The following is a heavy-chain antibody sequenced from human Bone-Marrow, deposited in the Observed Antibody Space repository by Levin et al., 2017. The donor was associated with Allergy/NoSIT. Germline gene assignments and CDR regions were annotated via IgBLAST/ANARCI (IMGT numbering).Heavy chain of an antibody. CDR3: ARDPPGRLSNQEDYFDY. V-gene: IGHV1-46*01. J-gene: IGHJ4*02. D-gene: IGHD3-3*02. Sequence: GESLKISCKASGYSFTSYYIHWVRQAPGQGLEWMGIINPVSGRTTYAQKFQGRVTMTRDTSTSTVYMELSSLRSDDTAVFYCARDPPGRLSNQEDYFDYWGQGTLVSVSS. CDR2: INPVSGRT. CDR1: GYSFTSYY.